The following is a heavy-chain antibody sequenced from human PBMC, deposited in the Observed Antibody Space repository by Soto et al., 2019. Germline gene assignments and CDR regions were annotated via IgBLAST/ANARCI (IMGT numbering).Heavy chain of an antibody. Sequence: GASVKVSCKASGGTFSSYAISWVRQAPGQGLEWMGGIIPKSGGTNYAQKFQGRVSMTWDTSLKTAYMELSSLMSEDTAVYYCARPPGYISDWYYFDLWGQGTQVTVSS. D-gene: IGHD3-9*01. V-gene: IGHV1-2*02. CDR3: ARPPGYISDWYYFDL. CDR2: IIPKSGGT. CDR1: GGTFSSYA. J-gene: IGHJ4*02.